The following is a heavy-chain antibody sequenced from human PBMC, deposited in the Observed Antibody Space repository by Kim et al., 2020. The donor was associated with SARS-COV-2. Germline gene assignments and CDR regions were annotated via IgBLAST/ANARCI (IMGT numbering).Heavy chain of an antibody. D-gene: IGHD2-2*02. CDR2: IYPGDSDT. CDR1: GYSFTSYW. CDR3: ARLNSRCSSTSCYKYYYYGMDV. V-gene: IGHV5-51*01. J-gene: IGHJ6*02. Sequence: GESLKISCKGSGYSFTSYWIGWVRQMPGKGLEWMGIIYPGDSDTRYSPSFQGHVTISADKSISTAYLQWSSLKASDTAMYYCARLNSRCSSTSCYKYYYYGMDVWGQGTTVTVSS.